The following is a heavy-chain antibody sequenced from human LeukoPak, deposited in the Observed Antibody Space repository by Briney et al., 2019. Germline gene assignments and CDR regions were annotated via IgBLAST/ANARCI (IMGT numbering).Heavy chain of an antibody. Sequence: AGGSLRLSCAASGFTFSSYGMHWVRQAPGKGLEWVAFIRYDGSNKYYADSVKGRFTISRDNAKNSLYLQMNSLRAEDTAVYYCARVLYHYYYYMDVWGKGTTVTVSS. J-gene: IGHJ6*03. CDR3: ARVLYHYYYYMDV. V-gene: IGHV3-30*02. CDR1: GFTFSSYG. D-gene: IGHD3-10*01. CDR2: IRYDGSNK.